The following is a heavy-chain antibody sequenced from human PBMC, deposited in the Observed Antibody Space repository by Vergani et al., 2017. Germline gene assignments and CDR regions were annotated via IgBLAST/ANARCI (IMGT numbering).Heavy chain of an antibody. V-gene: IGHV3-23*04. Sequence: EVQLVESGGGLVQPGGSLRLSCAASGFTFSSYWMSWVRQAPGKGLEWVSLISWDGGSTYYADSVKGRFTISRDNSKNTLYLQMNSLRAEDTAVYYCARDSRPYSPNNWFDPWGQGTLVTVSS. CDR3: ARDSRPYSPNNWFDP. CDR1: GFTFSSYW. CDR2: ISWDGGST. D-gene: IGHD3-16*01. J-gene: IGHJ5*02.